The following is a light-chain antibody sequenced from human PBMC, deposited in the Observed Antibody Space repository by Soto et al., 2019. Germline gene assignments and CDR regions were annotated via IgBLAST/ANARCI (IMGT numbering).Light chain of an antibody. CDR3: QHYNSYSEA. CDR2: KAS. V-gene: IGKV1-5*03. Sequence: DIQMTQSPSSLSASVGDRVTIPCRASQTISSWLAWYQQKPGKAPKLLISKASTLKSGVPSRFSGSGSGTEFTLTISSLQPDDFATYYCQHYNSYSEAFGQGTKVDI. J-gene: IGKJ1*01. CDR1: QTISSW.